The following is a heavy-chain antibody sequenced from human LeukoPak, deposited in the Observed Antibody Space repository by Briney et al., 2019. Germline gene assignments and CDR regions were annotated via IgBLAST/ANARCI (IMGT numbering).Heavy chain of an antibody. CDR3: ATTQGWFGELGWFDP. CDR1: GGSISSYY. CDR2: IYYSGST. Sequence: KASETLSLTCTVSGGSISSYYWSWIRQPPGKGLEWIGYIYYSGSTNYNPSLKNRVTISVDTSKNQFSLKLSSVTAADTAVYYCATTQGWFGELGWFDPWGQGTLVTVSS. J-gene: IGHJ5*02. D-gene: IGHD3-10*01. V-gene: IGHV4-59*01.